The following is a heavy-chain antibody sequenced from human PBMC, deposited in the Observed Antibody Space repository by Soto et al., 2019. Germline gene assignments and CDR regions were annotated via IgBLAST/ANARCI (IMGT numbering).Heavy chain of an antibody. CDR3: ARVSFSSSSELIDY. D-gene: IGHD6-6*01. Sequence: GESLKISCKGSGYRFTSYWIGWVRQMPGKGLEWMGIIYPGDSDTRYSPSFQGQVTISADKSISTAYLQWSSLIAEDTAVYYCARVSFSSSSELIDYWGQGTLVTVPQ. J-gene: IGHJ4*02. CDR1: GYRFTSYW. CDR2: IYPGDSDT. V-gene: IGHV5-51*01.